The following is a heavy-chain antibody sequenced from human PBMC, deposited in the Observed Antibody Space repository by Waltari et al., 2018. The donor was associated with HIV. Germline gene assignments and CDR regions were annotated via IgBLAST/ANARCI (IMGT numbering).Heavy chain of an antibody. CDR3: ARQMTFYDALDI. Sequence: QVQLVQSGAEVRKPGASVKVSCKTSGYTFTDYYIHWVRQAPGQGPEWMGWIYPNSVDTHFAEKFQGRVTLTRDTSIRTAYVEVSNLRSDDTAVYYCARQMTFYDALDIWGQGTMVSVSS. J-gene: IGHJ3*02. V-gene: IGHV1-2*02. CDR1: GYTFTDYY. CDR2: IYPNSVDT.